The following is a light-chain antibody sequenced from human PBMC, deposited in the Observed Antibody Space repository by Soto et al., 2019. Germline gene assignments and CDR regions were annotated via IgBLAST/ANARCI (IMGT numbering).Light chain of an antibody. CDR2: DVS. Sequence: QSVLTQPASASGSPGQSITISCTGSYSDVGTYNYVSWYQQHPGTAPKLMIYDVSKRPSGVPDRFSGSKSGNTASLTISGLQAEDEADYYCCSYVGSYSYVFGIGTKVTVL. CDR3: CSYVGSYSYV. V-gene: IGLV2-11*01. CDR1: YSDVGTYNY. J-gene: IGLJ1*01.